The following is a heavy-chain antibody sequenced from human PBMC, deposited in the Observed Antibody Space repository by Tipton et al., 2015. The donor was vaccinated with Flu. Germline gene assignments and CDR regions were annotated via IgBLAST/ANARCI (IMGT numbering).Heavy chain of an antibody. CDR1: GGSISSGGAY. CDR2: IYYSGRT. J-gene: IGHJ5*01. V-gene: IGHV4-31*03. D-gene: IGHD4-11*01. CDR3: ARRDYSNYVPEPKNWFDP. Sequence: TLSLTCTVSGGSISSGGAYWSWIRQHPGKGLEWIGGIYYSGRTYNNPSLTSRVTMTVDTSTNQFSLRMTSVTAADTAVYFCARRDYSNYVPEPKNWFDPWGQGTLVTVSS.